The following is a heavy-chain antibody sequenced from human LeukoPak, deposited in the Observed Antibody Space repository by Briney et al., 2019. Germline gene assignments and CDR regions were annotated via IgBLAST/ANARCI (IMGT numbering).Heavy chain of an antibody. CDR1: GFTFSSYE. Sequence: GGSLRLSCAASGFTFSSYEMNWVRQAPGKGLEWVSYISSSCSTIYYADSVKRRFTIYRDNAKNSLYLEMKSLICRHTAVYYFARQYSSSWYARRRRRNHFDYWGQGTLVTASS. V-gene: IGHV3-48*03. CDR3: ARQYSSSWYARRRRRNHFDY. J-gene: IGHJ4*02. D-gene: IGHD6-13*01. CDR2: ISSSCSTI.